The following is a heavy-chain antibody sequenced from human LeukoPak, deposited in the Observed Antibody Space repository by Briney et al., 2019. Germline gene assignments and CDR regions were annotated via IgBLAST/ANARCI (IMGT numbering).Heavy chain of an antibody. J-gene: IGHJ4*02. CDR2: ISSSGSYI. V-gene: IGHV3-21*01. CDR1: GFTFSGYS. D-gene: IGHD3-22*01. CDR3: ARDTDRYYDSSGYGY. Sequence: GGSLRLSCAASGFTFSGYSMNWVRQAPGKGLEWVSSISSSGSYIYYADSVKGRFTISRDNAKNSLYLQMNSLGAEDTAVYYCARDTDRYYDSSGYGYWGQGTLVTVSS.